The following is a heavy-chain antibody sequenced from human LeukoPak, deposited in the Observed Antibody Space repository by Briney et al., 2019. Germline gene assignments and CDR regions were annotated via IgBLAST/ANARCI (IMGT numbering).Heavy chain of an antibody. Sequence: GESLRLSCAASGFTFSTYWMSWVRQAPGKGLEWVANIKEDGSEKYYVDSVKGRFTISRDNAKNSLYLQMNSLRAEDTAVYYCARESGYGDYGYWGQGTLVTVSS. J-gene: IGHJ4*02. V-gene: IGHV3-7*01. CDR1: GFTFSTYW. CDR3: ARESGYGDYGY. D-gene: IGHD4-17*01. CDR2: IKEDGSEK.